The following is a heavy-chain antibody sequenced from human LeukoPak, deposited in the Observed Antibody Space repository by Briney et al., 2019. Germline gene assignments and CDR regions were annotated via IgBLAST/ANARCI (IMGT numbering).Heavy chain of an antibody. CDR2: IIPIFGTA. V-gene: IGHV1-69*13. CDR1: GGTFSSYA. CDR3: ARDPRYCSSTSCSEQGADWFDP. J-gene: IGHJ5*02. D-gene: IGHD2-2*01. Sequence: ASVKVSCKASGGTFSSYAISWVRPAPGQGLGWVGGIIPIFGTANYAQKFQGRVTITADESTSTAYMELSSLRSEDTAVYYCARDPRYCSSTSCSEQGADWFDPWGQGTLVTVSS.